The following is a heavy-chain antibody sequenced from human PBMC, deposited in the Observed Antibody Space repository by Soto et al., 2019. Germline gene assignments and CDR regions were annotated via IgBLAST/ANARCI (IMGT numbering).Heavy chain of an antibody. D-gene: IGHD4-17*01. CDR1: GGSMSSYY. Sequence: QVQLQESGPGLVKPSETLSLTCTVSGGSMSSYYWNWIRQPPGKGLEWIGYIYYSGSTNYNPSLKSRGTISVDTSKNQFSLKLSSVTAADTAVYYCARTYGDYVGYAFDVWGQGTMVTVSS. V-gene: IGHV4-59*01. CDR2: IYYSGST. J-gene: IGHJ3*01. CDR3: ARTYGDYVGYAFDV.